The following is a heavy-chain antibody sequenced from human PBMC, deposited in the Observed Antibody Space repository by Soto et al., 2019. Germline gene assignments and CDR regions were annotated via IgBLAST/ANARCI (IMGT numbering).Heavy chain of an antibody. D-gene: IGHD5-12*01. CDR3: ARAPHSGYDNDAFDI. CDR2: INHSGST. V-gene: IGHV4-34*01. J-gene: IGHJ3*02. Sequence: SETLSLTCAVDGGSFIGYYWSWIRQPPGKGLEWIGEINHSGSTNYNPSLKSRVTISVDTSKNQFSLKLSSVTAADTAVYYCARAPHSGYDNDAFDIWGQGTMVTVSS. CDR1: GGSFIGYY.